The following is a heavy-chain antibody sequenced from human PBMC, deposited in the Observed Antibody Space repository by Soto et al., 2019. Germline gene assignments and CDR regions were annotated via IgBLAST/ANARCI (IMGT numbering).Heavy chain of an antibody. J-gene: IGHJ5*02. Sequence: GGSLRLSCAASGFTFSSYGMHWVRQAPGKGLEWVAVISYDGSNKYYADSVKGRFTISRDNSKNTLYLQMNSLRAEDTAVYYCAKDPAPLLVPAASYNWFDPWGQGTLVTVSS. CDR1: GFTFSSYG. CDR2: ISYDGSNK. CDR3: AKDPAPLLVPAASYNWFDP. D-gene: IGHD2-2*01. V-gene: IGHV3-30*18.